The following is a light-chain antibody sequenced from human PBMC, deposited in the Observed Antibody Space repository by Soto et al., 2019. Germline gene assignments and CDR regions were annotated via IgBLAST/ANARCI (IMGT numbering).Light chain of an antibody. CDR3: QLVDATPYT. V-gene: IGKV3-20*01. J-gene: IGKJ2*01. CDR1: QSVRSTF. CDR2: GAS. Sequence: DIVLTQSPGTLSLSPGERATLSCRASQSVRSTFLAWYQQRPGQAPRLLIYGASYRATGLPNRFSGSGSGPDFTLTISRRETEDFAVYYCQLVDATPYTFGQGTKMDIK.